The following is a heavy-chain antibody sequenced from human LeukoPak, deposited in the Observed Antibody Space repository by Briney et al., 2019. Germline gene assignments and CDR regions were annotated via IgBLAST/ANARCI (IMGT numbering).Heavy chain of an antibody. J-gene: IGHJ4*02. CDR1: GFTFSTYA. Sequence: GGSLRLSCAASGFTFSTYAMHWVRQAPGKGLEWVAATSYDGSNKYNADSVKGRFTISRDNSNSTLYLQMNSLRTEDTAVYYCARVVSSGWSLPLDYWGQGTLVTVSS. D-gene: IGHD6-19*01. CDR3: ARVVSSGWSLPLDY. V-gene: IGHV3-30-3*01. CDR2: TSYDGSNK.